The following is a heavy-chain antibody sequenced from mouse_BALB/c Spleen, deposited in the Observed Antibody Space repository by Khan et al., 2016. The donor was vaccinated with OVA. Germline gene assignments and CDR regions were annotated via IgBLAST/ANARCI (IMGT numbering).Heavy chain of an antibody. Sequence: VKLLESGPGLVAPSQNLSITCTVSGFSLTDYGVSWIRQPPGKGLEWLGVIWGGGTTYYNSALKSRLSISKDNSKSQVFLKMNSLQTDDTAMYYCAKGVWSYYFALDYWGQGTSVTVSS. J-gene: IGHJ4*01. V-gene: IGHV2-6-5*01. CDR1: GFSLTDYG. CDR2: IWGGGTT. CDR3: AKGVWSYYFALDY. D-gene: IGHD2-10*02.